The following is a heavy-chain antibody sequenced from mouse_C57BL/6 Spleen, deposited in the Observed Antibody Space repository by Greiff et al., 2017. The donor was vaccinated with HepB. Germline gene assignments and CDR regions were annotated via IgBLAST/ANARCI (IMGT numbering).Heavy chain of an antibody. V-gene: IGHV5-12*01. CDR2: ISNGGGST. CDR3: ARLYYGSSYAMDY. J-gene: IGHJ4*01. D-gene: IGHD1-1*01. Sequence: EVKVEESGGGLVQPGGSLKLSCAASGFTFSDYYMYWVRQTPEKRLEWVAYISNGGGSTYYPDTVKGRFTISRDNAKNTLYLQMSRLKSEDTAMYYCARLYYGSSYAMDYWGQGTSVTVSS. CDR1: GFTFSDYY.